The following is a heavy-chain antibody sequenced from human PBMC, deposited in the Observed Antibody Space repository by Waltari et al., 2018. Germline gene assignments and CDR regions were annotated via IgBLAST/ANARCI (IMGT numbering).Heavy chain of an antibody. V-gene: IGHV2-26*01. Sequence: QVTLKESGPVLVKPTETLTLTCTVSGFSHTNGKMGVSWIRQPPGKALEWLAHIFSNDDKSYSTSPTSRLTISKDTSMSQVVLTMKNMDPVDTAKYYWAIIEDPRYYYMDVWGKGTTVTISS. CDR3: AIIEDPRYYYMDV. CDR1: GFSHTNGKMG. CDR2: IFSNDDK. J-gene: IGHJ6*03.